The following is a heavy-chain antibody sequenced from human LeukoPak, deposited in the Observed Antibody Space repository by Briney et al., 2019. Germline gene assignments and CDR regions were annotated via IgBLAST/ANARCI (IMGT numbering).Heavy chain of an antibody. CDR3: ARPGPYDSSPLGAFDI. D-gene: IGHD3-22*01. V-gene: IGHV3-73*01. CDR2: IRSKANNYAT. CDR1: GFTFSGST. Sequence: GGSLRLSCAASGFTFSGSTIHWVRQASGKGLEWISRIRSKANNYATAYAASVKGRFTISRDDSKNTAYLQMNSLKIEDTALYYCARPGPYDSSPLGAFDIWGQGTMVTVSS. J-gene: IGHJ3*02.